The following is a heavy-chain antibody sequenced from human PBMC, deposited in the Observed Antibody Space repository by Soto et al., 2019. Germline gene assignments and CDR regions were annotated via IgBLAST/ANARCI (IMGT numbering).Heavy chain of an antibody. D-gene: IGHD2-2*01. V-gene: IGHV3-7*03. CDR2: IKQDGGDK. Sequence: AESMRISFSASGFPFSSYCMSWVRQAPGKGLEWVANIKQDGGDKFYLDSVKGRFTISRDNAKNSLYLQMNSLRAEDSAVYYCVRGYARSDYWGQGTLVTVS. CDR1: GFPFSSYC. J-gene: IGHJ4*02. CDR3: VRGYARSDY.